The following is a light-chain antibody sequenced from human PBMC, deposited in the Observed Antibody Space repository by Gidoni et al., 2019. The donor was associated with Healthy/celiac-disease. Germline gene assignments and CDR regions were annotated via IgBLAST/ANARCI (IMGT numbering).Light chain of an antibody. V-gene: IGKV4-1*01. CDR2: WAS. CDR1: QSVLYSPNNKNY. J-gene: IGKJ5*01. Sequence: DIVMTQSPDSLAVSLGDRATINCKSSQSVLYSPNNKNYLAWYQQKPGQPPKLLIYWASTRESVVPDRFSGSGSGTDFTLTISSLQAEDVAVYYCQQYYSTLITFGQGTRLEIK. CDR3: QQYYSTLIT.